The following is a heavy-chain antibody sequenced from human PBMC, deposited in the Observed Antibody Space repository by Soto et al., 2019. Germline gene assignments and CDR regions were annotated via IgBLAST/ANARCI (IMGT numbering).Heavy chain of an antibody. Sequence: GSLRLSCAASGFTFSSYWMSWVRQAPGKGLECVANINQDGSGKYYVDSVKGRFTISRDNAKNSLSLQMNSLRAEDTAVYHCARAIRTVGDAFDIWGQGTVVTVSS. J-gene: IGHJ3*02. CDR1: GFTFSSYW. V-gene: IGHV3-7*01. CDR2: INQDGSGK. CDR3: ARAIRTVGDAFDI. D-gene: IGHD1-1*01.